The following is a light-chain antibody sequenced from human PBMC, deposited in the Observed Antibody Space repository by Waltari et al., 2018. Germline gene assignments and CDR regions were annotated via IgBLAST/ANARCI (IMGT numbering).Light chain of an antibody. CDR3: QQCYSSPYT. CDR1: QSVLSSSNNKNY. CDR2: WAS. Sequence: DIVMTQSPDSLAVSLGERATIHCKSSQSVLSSSNNKNYLGWYQQKTGQPPKLLISWASTRESGVPDRFSGSGSGTDFTLTISSLQAEDVAVYYCQQCYSSPYTFGQGTKLEIK. V-gene: IGKV4-1*01. J-gene: IGKJ2*01.